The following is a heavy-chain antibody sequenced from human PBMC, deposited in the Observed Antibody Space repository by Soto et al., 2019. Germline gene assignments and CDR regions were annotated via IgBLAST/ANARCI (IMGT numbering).Heavy chain of an antibody. CDR3: AGVGIAAGTLYRSLLDV. V-gene: IGHV3-23*01. J-gene: IGHJ6*01. D-gene: IGHD6-13*01. CDR1: GFTFSSYR. Sequence: PGGSLTLSSAASGFTFSSYRMSCVRQAPGKGLEWVSTISGSGGSTYYADSVKGRFTISRDNSKNTLYLQMNSLRAEDTAVYYCAGVGIAAGTLYRSLLDVWRLWLTVTVHS. CDR2: ISGSGGST.